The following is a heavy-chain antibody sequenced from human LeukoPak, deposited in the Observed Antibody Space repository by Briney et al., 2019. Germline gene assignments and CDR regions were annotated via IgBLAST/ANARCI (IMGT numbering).Heavy chain of an antibody. CDR3: AREEYSSSSNNWLDP. CDR1: GYTFTGYY. J-gene: IGHJ5*02. V-gene: IGHV1-2*02. CDR2: INPNSGGT. Sequence: ASVKVSCKASGYTFTGYYMHWVRQAPGQGLEWMGWINPNSGGTNYAQKFQGRVTMTRDTSISTAYMELSRLRSDDTAVYYCAREEYSSSSNNWLDPWGQGTLVTVSS. D-gene: IGHD6-6*01.